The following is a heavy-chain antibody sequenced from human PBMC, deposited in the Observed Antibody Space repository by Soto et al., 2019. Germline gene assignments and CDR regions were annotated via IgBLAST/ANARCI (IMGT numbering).Heavy chain of an antibody. D-gene: IGHD6-13*01. CDR3: AKTLTYSSSWEPDYGMDV. J-gene: IGHJ6*02. V-gene: IGHV3-23*01. CDR1: GFTFSSYV. Sequence: GGSLRLSCAASGFTFSSYVMSWVRQAPGKGLEWVSAISGSGGSTYYADSVKGRFTISRDNSKNTLYLQMNSLRAEDTAVYYCAKTLTYSSSWEPDYGMDVWGQGTTVTVSS. CDR2: ISGSGGST.